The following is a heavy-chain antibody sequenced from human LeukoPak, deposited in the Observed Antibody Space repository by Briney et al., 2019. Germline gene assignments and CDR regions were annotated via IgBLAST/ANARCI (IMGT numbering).Heavy chain of an antibody. D-gene: IGHD1-1*01. Sequence: GGSLRLSCAASGITFSSYAMSWVRQAPGKGLEWVSGISGSGGGTYYADSVKGRFTISRDNSKNTLYLQMNSLRAEDTAVYYCAKAGSDDLDYWGQGTLVTVSS. CDR2: ISGSGGGT. J-gene: IGHJ4*02. CDR1: GITFSSYA. CDR3: AKAGSDDLDY. V-gene: IGHV3-23*01.